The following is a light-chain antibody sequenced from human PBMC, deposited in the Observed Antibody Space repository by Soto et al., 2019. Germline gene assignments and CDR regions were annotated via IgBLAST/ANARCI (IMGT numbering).Light chain of an antibody. CDR2: EAS. J-gene: IGLJ1*01. Sequence: QSVLTQPASVSGSPGQSITISCTGTSSDVGSYNLVSWYQQHPGKAPKVMIYEASKRPSGVSNRFSGSKSGNTASLTISGLLAEDEADYYCCSYAYSSTYVFGTGTKLTVL. V-gene: IGLV2-23*01. CDR3: CSYAYSSTYV. CDR1: SSDVGSYNL.